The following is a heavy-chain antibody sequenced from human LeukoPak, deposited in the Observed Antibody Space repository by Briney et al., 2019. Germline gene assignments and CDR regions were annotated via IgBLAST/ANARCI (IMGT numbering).Heavy chain of an antibody. J-gene: IGHJ4*02. CDR2: VDPEDGET. CDR3: ATQKRDYYDSSGLD. CDR1: GYTFTDYY. Sequence: ATVKISCKVSGYTFTDYYMYWVQQAPGKGLEWMGLVDPEDGETIYAEKFQGRVTITADTSTDTAYMELSSLRSEDTAVYYCATQKRDYYDSSGLDWGQGTLVTVSS. D-gene: IGHD3-22*01. V-gene: IGHV1-69-2*01.